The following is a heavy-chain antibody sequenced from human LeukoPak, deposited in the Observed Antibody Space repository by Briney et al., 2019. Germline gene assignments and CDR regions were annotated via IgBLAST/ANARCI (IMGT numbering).Heavy chain of an antibody. CDR2: IKQDGSEK. CDR1: GFTFSSYW. D-gene: IGHD6-13*01. J-gene: IGHJ4*02. CDR3: ARARDSSSWFSSDY. Sequence: GGSLRLSCAASGFTFSSYWMNWVRQAPGKGLEWVANIKQDGSEKYYVDSVKGRFTTSRDNAKNSLYLQMNSLRAEDTAVYYCARARDSSSWFSSDYWGQGTLVTVSS. V-gene: IGHV3-7*04.